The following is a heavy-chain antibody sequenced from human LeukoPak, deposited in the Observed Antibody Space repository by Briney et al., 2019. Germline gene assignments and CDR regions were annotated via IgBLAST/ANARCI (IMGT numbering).Heavy chain of an antibody. V-gene: IGHV3-66*01. CDR2: IYSGGST. D-gene: IGHD3-16*01. CDR3: ARVGSRHYYYYYGMDV. Sequence: PGGSLRLSCAASGFTVSSNYMSWVRQAPGKGLEWVSVIYSGGSTYYADSVKGRFTISRDNSKNTLYLQMNSLRAEDTAVYYCARVGSRHYYYYYGMDVWGQGTTVTVSS. CDR1: GFTVSSNY. J-gene: IGHJ6*02.